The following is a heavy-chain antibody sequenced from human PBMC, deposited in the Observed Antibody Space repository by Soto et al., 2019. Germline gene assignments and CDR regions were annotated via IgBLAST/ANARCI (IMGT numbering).Heavy chain of an antibody. CDR2: IWFDGSDK. V-gene: IGHV3-33*01. D-gene: IGHD3-22*01. J-gene: IGHJ4*02. Sequence: GSLRLSCTASAFSFSNYGMHWVRQAPGKGLEWVAVIWFDGSDKYYADSVKGRFTISRDNFEKTLYLQMNSLRDEDTAVYYCARGLYYYDSRGYWGYWGQGTLVTVSS. CDR3: ARGLYYYDSRGYWGY. CDR1: AFSFSNYG.